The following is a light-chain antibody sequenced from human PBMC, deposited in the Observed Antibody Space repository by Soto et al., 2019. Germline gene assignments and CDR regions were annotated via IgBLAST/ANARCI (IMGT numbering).Light chain of an antibody. CDR3: QQYNKWPPIT. Sequence: EFVLTQSPGTLSLSPGERATLSCRASQSVSSNLAWYQQKPGQAPRPLIYGASTRATGIPARFSGSGSGTEFTLTISSLQSEDFAVYYCQQYNKWPPITFGQGTRLEIK. CDR2: GAS. J-gene: IGKJ5*01. CDR1: QSVSSN. V-gene: IGKV3-15*01.